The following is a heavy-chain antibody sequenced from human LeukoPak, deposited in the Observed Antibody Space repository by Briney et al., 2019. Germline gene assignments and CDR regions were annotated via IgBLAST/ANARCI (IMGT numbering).Heavy chain of an antibody. CDR2: IRYDGSNK. CDR1: GFTFSSYG. CDR3: AKGDGYHGSHPDY. D-gene: IGHD5-24*01. V-gene: IGHV3-30*02. J-gene: IGHJ4*02. Sequence: PGGSLRLSCAASGFTFSSYGMHWVRQAPGKGLEWVAFIRYDGSNKYYADSVKGRFTISRDNSKNTLYLQMNSLRAEDTAVYYCAKGDGYHGSHPDYWGQGTLVTVSS.